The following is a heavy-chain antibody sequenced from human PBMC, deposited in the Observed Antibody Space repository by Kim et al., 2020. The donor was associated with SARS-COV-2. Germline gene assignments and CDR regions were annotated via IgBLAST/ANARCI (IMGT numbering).Heavy chain of an antibody. D-gene: IGHD5-12*01. V-gene: IGHV3-7*01. Sequence: GGSLRLSCAASGFTFSTSWMSWVRQAPGKGLEWVANIKQDVTEIYYADSVKGRFTISRDNAKNSVYLQMNSLRVEDTALYYCATWGGYDDWGQGTLVTVS. J-gene: IGHJ4*02. CDR2: IKQDVTEI. CDR1: GFTFSTSW. CDR3: ATWGGYDD.